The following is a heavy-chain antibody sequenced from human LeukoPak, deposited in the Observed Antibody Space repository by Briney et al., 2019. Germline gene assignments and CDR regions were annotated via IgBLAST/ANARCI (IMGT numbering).Heavy chain of an antibody. CDR1: GFTFSSYS. J-gene: IGHJ4*02. CDR3: AKAIPGIAVAGTGTFGY. V-gene: IGHV3-48*02. Sequence: PGGSLRLSCAASGFTFSSYSMNWVRQAPGKGLEWVSYISSSSSTIYYADSVKGRFTISRDNAKNSLYLQMNSLRDEDTAVYYCAKAIPGIAVAGTGTFGYWGQGTLVTVSS. D-gene: IGHD6-19*01. CDR2: ISSSSSTI.